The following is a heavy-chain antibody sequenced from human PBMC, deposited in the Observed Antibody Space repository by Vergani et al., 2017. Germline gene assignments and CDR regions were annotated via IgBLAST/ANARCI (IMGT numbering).Heavy chain of an antibody. J-gene: IGHJ5*02. V-gene: IGHV3-7*01. CDR2: IRQDGSEK. CDR3: ARDSATPNYDGYDWFDP. D-gene: IGHD5-24*01. CDR1: GFTSSSYW. Sequence: EVQLVESGGGLVQPGGSLRFPCAASGFTSSSYWMSWVRQAPGKGLEWVANIRQDGSEKYYVDSVKGRFTISRDNAKNSLYMELNSLRAEDTAGYYCARDSATPNYDGYDWFDPWGQGTLVTVSS.